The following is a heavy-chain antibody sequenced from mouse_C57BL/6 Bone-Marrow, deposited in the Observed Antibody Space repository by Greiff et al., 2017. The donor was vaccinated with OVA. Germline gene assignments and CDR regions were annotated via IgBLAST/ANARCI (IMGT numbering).Heavy chain of an antibody. D-gene: IGHD2-3*01. CDR2: IYPGSGST. Sequence: QVQLKQPGAELVKPGASVKMSCKASGYTFTSYWITWVKQRPGQGLEWIGDIYPGSGSTNYNEKFKSKATLTVDTSSSTAYMQLSSLTSEDSAVYYCARLDDGYYEDYAMDYWGQGTSVTVSS. J-gene: IGHJ4*01. CDR3: ARLDDGYYEDYAMDY. CDR1: GYTFTSYW. V-gene: IGHV1-55*01.